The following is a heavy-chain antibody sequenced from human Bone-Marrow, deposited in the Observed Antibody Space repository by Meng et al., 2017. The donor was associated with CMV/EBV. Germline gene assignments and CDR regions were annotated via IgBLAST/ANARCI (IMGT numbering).Heavy chain of an antibody. D-gene: IGHD2-2*02. CDR2: ISSSSSYI. CDR3: ARDLKDIVVVPAAIIPPSDYYDGMDV. Sequence: GESLKISCAASGFTFSSYIMNWVRQAPGKGLEWVSTISSSSSYIYYADSVKGRFTISRDKAKNSRYLQMNSLRAEDTAVYYCARDLKDIVVVPAAIIPPSDYYDGMDVWGQGTTVTVSS. V-gene: IGHV3-21*01. CDR1: GFTFSSYI. J-gene: IGHJ6*02.